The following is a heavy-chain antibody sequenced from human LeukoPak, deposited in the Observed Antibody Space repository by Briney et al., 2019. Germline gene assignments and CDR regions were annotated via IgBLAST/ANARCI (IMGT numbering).Heavy chain of an antibody. J-gene: IGHJ4*02. CDR1: GFTFSHSW. CDR2: IKEDGSSQ. CDR3: AREDGYCSGGNCYSYFDS. Sequence: GGSLRLSCVASGFTFSHSWMTWVRQAPGKGLEWVGHIKEDGSSQNYADSVKGRFTITGDNTRNSLFLQMYSLRAEDTAVYFCAREDGYCSGGNCYSYFDSWGQGTLVTVSS. V-gene: IGHV3-7*01. D-gene: IGHD2-15*01.